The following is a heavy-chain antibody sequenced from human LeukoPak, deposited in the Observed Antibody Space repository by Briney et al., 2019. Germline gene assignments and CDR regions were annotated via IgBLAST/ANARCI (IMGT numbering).Heavy chain of an antibody. CDR3: AKDLGSTGAYYYYGMDV. Sequence: GGSLRLSCAASGFTFSNYGMPWVRQAPGKGLEWVAVMSSDGSNKYHADSVKGRFTISRDNSENTLYLQMNSLRPEDTAVYYCAKDLGSTGAYYYYGMDVWGQGTTVTVSS. V-gene: IGHV3-30*18. CDR1: GFTFSNYG. J-gene: IGHJ6*02. D-gene: IGHD2-2*01. CDR2: MSSDGSNK.